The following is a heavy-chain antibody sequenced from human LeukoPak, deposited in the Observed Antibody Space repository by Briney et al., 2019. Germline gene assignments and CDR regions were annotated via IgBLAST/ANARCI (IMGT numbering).Heavy chain of an antibody. Sequence: GGSLRLSCAASGFSFSNYDMTWVRQAPGKGLEWVSSVRGDGVTTYYADSVKGRFTISRDNSKNTLYVQMNGLRADDTAVYYCAKGEYSNSWYRGVDFWGQGTLVTVSS. J-gene: IGHJ4*02. D-gene: IGHD6-13*01. CDR1: GFSFSNYD. V-gene: IGHV3-23*01. CDR2: VRGDGVTT. CDR3: AKGEYSNSWYRGVDF.